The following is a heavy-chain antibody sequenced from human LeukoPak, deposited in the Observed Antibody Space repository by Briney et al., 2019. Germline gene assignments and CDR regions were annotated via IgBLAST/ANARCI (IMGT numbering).Heavy chain of an antibody. D-gene: IGHD3-16*01. J-gene: IGHJ4*02. V-gene: IGHV1-2*02. CDR1: GYTFTGYY. CDR2: INPNSGGT. CDR3: AREVWLDSYYFDY. Sequence: ASVKVSCKASGYTFTGYYMHWVRQAPGQGLEWMGWINPNSGGTNYAQKFQGRVTMTRDTSISTAYMELRSLRSDDTAVYYCAREVWLDSYYFDYWGQGTLVTVSS.